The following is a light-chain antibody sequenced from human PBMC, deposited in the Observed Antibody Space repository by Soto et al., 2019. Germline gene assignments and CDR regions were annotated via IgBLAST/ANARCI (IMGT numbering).Light chain of an antibody. CDR2: DAS. CDR1: RSVDIDY. J-gene: IGKJ5*01. V-gene: IGKV3-11*01. CDR3: QQRADWPIT. Sequence: PGDSATLSCRASRSVDIDYLAWYQQKPGQAPRLLIYDASNRATGIPARFSGSGSGTDFTLTISSLEPDDFAVYYCQQRADWPITFGQGTRLEIK.